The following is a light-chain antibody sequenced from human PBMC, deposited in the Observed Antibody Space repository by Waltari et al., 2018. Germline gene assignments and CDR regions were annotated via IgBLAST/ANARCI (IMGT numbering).Light chain of an antibody. Sequence: SSELTQDPAVSVALGQTVRITCQGDSPRSYYASWYQQKPGQAPVLVIYGKNNRPSGIPDRFSGSRSGNTASLTITGAQAEDEADYYCNSQDSSGNSVVFGGGTKLTVL. CDR3: NSQDSSGNSVV. V-gene: IGLV3-19*01. CDR1: SPRSYY. CDR2: GKN. J-gene: IGLJ2*01.